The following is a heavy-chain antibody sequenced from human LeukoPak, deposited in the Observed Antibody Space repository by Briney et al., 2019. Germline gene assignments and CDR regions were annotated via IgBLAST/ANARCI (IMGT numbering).Heavy chain of an antibody. J-gene: IGHJ4*02. CDR3: ARYFRVWSGYYGGY. Sequence: ASVKVSCKASGYTFTSYGINWVRQAPGQGLEWMGWISAYNGNTNYAQKLQGRVTMTTDTSTSTAYMELRSLRSDDTAVYYCARYFRVWSGYYGGYWGQGTLVTVSS. CDR1: GYTFTSYG. D-gene: IGHD3-3*01. CDR2: ISAYNGNT. V-gene: IGHV1-18*01.